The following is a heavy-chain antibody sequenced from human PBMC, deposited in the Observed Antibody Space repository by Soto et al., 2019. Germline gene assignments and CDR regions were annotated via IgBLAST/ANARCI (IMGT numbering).Heavy chain of an antibody. CDR1: GFTFSTYS. CDR2: ISSSSSTI. Sequence: PGGSLRLSCAASGFTFSTYSMNWVRQAPGKGLEWVSYISSSSSTIYFADSVRGRFTISRDNAKNSLYLQMNSLRAEDTAVYYCAREGHGSQGAFDIWGQGTMVTVSS. D-gene: IGHD1-26*01. J-gene: IGHJ3*02. V-gene: IGHV3-48*01. CDR3: AREGHGSQGAFDI.